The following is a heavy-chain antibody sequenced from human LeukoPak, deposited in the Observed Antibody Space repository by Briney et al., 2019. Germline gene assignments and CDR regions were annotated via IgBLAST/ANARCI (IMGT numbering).Heavy chain of an antibody. CDR1: GFTFSSYG. Sequence: GRSLRLSCAASGFTFSSYGMHWVRQAPGKGLEWVAVISYDGSNKYYADSVKGRFTISRDNSKNTLYLQMNSLRAEDTAVYYCAKANVEGDPYYYYYGMDVWGQGTTVTVSS. CDR2: ISYDGSNK. J-gene: IGHJ6*02. CDR3: AKANVEGDPYYYYYGMDV. V-gene: IGHV3-30*18. D-gene: IGHD2-21*02.